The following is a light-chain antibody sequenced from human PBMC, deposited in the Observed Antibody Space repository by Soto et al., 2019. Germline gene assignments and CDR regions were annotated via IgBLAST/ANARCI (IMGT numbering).Light chain of an antibody. Sequence: EIVMTQSPATLSVSPGERATVSCRASQSVRSNLAWYQQKPGQAPRLLIYGASTRATGIPARFSGSGSGTEFTLTISSLQSEDFAVYYCQQYNNWHSWTFGQGTKVDI. CDR1: QSVRSN. V-gene: IGKV3-15*01. CDR3: QQYNNWHSWT. CDR2: GAS. J-gene: IGKJ1*01.